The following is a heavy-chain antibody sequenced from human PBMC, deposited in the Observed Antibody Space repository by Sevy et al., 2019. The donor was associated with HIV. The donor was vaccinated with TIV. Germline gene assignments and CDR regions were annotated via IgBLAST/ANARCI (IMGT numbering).Heavy chain of an antibody. J-gene: IGHJ4*02. V-gene: IGHV3-23*01. CDR2: ISASGAHT. CDR1: GFTFSSQA. Sequence: GGSLRLSCAASGFTFSSQAMSWVRQSPGKGQKWVSIISASGAHTYYADSVKGRFTISGDNSKNTLYLQMNGLRAEDTAVYYCAIEGTHRRRDYGGRGTLVTVSS. CDR3: AIEGTHRRRDY.